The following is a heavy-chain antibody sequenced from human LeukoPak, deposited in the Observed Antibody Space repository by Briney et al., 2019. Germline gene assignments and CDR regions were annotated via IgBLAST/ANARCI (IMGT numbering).Heavy chain of an antibody. CDR1: GGSISSYY. Sequence: SETLSLTCTVSGGSISSYYWSWIRLPPGKGLEWIGYLSESGNTNYSPSLKSRVTIFGDTSKNQFFLKLSSVTAADTAMYYCARARYVNSFYAFDIWGQGTLVTVSS. J-gene: IGHJ3*02. CDR3: ARARYVNSFYAFDI. D-gene: IGHD3-9*01. V-gene: IGHV4-59*01. CDR2: LSESGNT.